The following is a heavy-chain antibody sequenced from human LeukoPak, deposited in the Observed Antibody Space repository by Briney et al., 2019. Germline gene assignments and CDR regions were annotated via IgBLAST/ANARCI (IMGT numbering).Heavy chain of an antibody. CDR2: INHSGST. D-gene: IGHD6-6*01. V-gene: IGHV4-34*01. J-gene: IGHJ5*02. Sequence: SETLSLTCAVYGGSFSGYYWSWIRQPPGKGLEWIGEINHSGSTNYNPSLKSRVTISVDTSKNQFSLKLSSVTAADTAVYYCARGVGSSPSLSWFDPWGQGTLVTVSS. CDR3: ARGVGSSPSLSWFDP. CDR1: GGSFSGYY.